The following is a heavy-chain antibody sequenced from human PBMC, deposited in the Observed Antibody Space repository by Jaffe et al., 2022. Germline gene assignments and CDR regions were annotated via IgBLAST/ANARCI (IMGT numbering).Heavy chain of an antibody. CDR3: ARVNTSRDYIWGSYRRSDAFDI. J-gene: IGHJ3*02. D-gene: IGHD3-16*02. CDR1: GGSFSGYY. CDR2: INHSGST. Sequence: QVQLQQWGAGLLKPSETLSLTCAVYGGSFSGYYWSWIRQPPGKGLEWIGEINHSGSTNYNPSLKSRVTISVDTSKNQFSLKLSSVTAADTAVYYCARVNTSRDYIWGSYRRSDAFDIWGQGTMVTVSS. V-gene: IGHV4-34*01.